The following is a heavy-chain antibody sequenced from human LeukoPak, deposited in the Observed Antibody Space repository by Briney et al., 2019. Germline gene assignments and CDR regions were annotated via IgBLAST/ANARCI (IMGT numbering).Heavy chain of an antibody. CDR3: AKRGVVIRVILVGFHKEANYFDS. D-gene: IGHD3-22*01. J-gene: IGHJ4*02. CDR1: TLXXYG. Sequence: TLXXYGMXXVRQAPGKGLQWVAGISDSGGRTNYADSVKGRFTISRDNPKNTLYLQMNSLRDEDTAVYFCAKRGVVIRVILVGFHKEANYFDSWGQGALVTVSS. CDR2: ISDSGGRT. V-gene: IGHV3-23*01.